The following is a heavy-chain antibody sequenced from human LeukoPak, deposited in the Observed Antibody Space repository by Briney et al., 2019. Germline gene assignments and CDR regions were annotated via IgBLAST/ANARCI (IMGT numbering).Heavy chain of an antibody. CDR1: GGSISSGGYS. V-gene: IGHV4-30-2*01. CDR2: IYHSGNI. Sequence: PSETLSLTCAVSGGSISSGGYSWSWIRQPPGKGLEWIGFIYHSGNIYYNPPLKSRVTISVDRSKNQFSLNLSSVTAADTAVYYCARVFQDAFDIWGQGTMVTVSS. CDR3: ARVFQDAFDI. J-gene: IGHJ3*02.